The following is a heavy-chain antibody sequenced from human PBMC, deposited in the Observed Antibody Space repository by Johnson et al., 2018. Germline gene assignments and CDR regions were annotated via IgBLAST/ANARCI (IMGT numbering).Heavy chain of an antibody. J-gene: IGHJ6*02. CDR3: ASWSHYYGSGSYYQDYYGMDV. D-gene: IGHD3-10*01. CDR2: ISSSGSTI. CDR1: GFTFNDYN. V-gene: IGHV3-11*04. Sequence: QVQLVESGGGLVKPGGSLRLSCAASGFTFNDYNMNWIRQAPGKGLEWVSYISSSGSTIHYADSVKGRFTISRDNAKNSLYLQMNSLRDEDTAVYYCASWSHYYGSGSYYQDYYGMDVWGQGTTVTVSS.